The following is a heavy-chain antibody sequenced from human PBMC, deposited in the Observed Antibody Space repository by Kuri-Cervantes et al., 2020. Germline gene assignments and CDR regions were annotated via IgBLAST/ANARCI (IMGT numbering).Heavy chain of an antibody. CDR1: GGSINSYY. CDR2: IYHSGST. D-gene: IGHD5-18*01. Sequence: GSLRLSCTVSGGSINSYYWTWIRQPSGKGLEWIGYIYHSGSTNYNPSLKSRLTISVDTSRNQFSLKLSSVTAADTAVYYCARDHWGPQYSYGIDSWGPGTLVTVSS. CDR3: ARDHWGPQYSYGIDS. J-gene: IGHJ4*02. V-gene: IGHV4-59*01.